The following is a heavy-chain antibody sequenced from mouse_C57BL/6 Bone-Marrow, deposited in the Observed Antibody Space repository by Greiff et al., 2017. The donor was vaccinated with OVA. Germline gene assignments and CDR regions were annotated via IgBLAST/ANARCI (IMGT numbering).Heavy chain of an antibody. V-gene: IGHV1-64*01. Sequence: VQLQQPGAELVKPGASVKLSCKASGYTFTSYWMHWVKQRPGQGLEWIGMIHPNSGITNYNEKFKSKATLTVDKSSSTAYMQLSSLTSEDSAVYCCARSQWRWFAYWGQVTLVTVSA. CDR1: GYTFTSYW. D-gene: IGHD1-3*01. CDR2: IHPNSGIT. CDR3: ARSQWRWFAY. J-gene: IGHJ3*01.